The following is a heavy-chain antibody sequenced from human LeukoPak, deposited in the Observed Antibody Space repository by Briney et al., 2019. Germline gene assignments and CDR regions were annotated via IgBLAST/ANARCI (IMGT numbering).Heavy chain of an antibody. V-gene: IGHV3-23*01. Sequence: AGGSLRLSCAASGFTFSSYAMSWVRQAPGKGLEWVSAISGSGGSTYYADSVKGRFTISRDNSKNTLYLQMNSLRAEDTAVYYCAKISASDFWSSCDSWGQGTLVTVSS. J-gene: IGHJ4*02. D-gene: IGHD3-3*01. CDR1: GFTFSSYA. CDR3: AKISASDFWSSCDS. CDR2: ISGSGGST.